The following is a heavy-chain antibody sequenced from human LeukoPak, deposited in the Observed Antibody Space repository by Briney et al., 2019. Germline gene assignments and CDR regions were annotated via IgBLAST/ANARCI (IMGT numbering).Heavy chain of an antibody. J-gene: IGHJ5*02. CDR2: MNPNSGNT. Sequence: ASVKVSCKASGYTFTSYDINWVRQATGQGLEWMGWMNPNSGNTGYAQKFQGRVTMTRNTSISTAYMELSSLRSEDTAVYYCARGDAYCSGDSCSGPNWFDPWGQGTLVTVSS. V-gene: IGHV1-8*01. CDR3: ARGDAYCSGDSCSGPNWFDP. CDR1: GYTFTSYD. D-gene: IGHD2-15*01.